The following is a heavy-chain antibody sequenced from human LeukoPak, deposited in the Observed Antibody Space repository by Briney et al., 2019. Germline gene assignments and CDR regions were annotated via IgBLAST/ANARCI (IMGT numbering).Heavy chain of an antibody. D-gene: IGHD2-15*01. CDR1: GGSFSGYY. J-gene: IGHJ5*02. CDR3: ARMSCDTLGCPTVYNWIDP. CDR2: IYYSGST. V-gene: IGHV4-34*01. Sequence: TSETLSLTCAVYGGSFSGYYWGWIRQPPGKGLEWIGSIYYSGSTHYNPSLKSRVTISVDTSKNQFSLKLNSVTAADTAVYYCARMSCDTLGCPTVYNWIDPWGQGTLVTVSS.